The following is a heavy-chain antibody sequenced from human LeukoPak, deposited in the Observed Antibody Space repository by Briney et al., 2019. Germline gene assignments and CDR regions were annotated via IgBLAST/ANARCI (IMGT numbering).Heavy chain of an antibody. J-gene: IGHJ6*02. D-gene: IGHD3-10*01. CDR1: GGSISSGGYY. V-gene: IGHV4-31*03. CDR2: IYYSGST. CDR3: ARPTKRIWLGELWRGMDV. Sequence: PSETLSLTCTVSGGSISSGGYYWSWIRQHPGKGLEWIGYIYYSGSTNYNPSLKSRVTISVDTSKNQFSLKLSSVTAADTAVYYCARPTKRIWLGELWRGMDVWGQGTTVTVSS.